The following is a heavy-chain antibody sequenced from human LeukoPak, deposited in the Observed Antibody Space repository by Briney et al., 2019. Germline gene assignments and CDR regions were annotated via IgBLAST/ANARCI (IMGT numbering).Heavy chain of an antibody. Sequence: SSETLSLTCTVSGDSISSYYWSWIRQPPGKGLEWIGYIYYSGNTNYNPSLKSRVTISVDRSKNQFPLNLSSVTAADTAVYYCARLGRGSNWPTNGMDVWGQGTTVTVSS. CDR2: IYYSGNT. V-gene: IGHV4-59*01. CDR3: ARLGRGSNWPTNGMDV. CDR1: GDSISSYY. J-gene: IGHJ6*02. D-gene: IGHD6-13*01.